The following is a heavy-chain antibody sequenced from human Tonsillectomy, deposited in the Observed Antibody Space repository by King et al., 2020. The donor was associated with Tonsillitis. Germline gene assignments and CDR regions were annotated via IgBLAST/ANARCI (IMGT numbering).Heavy chain of an antibody. J-gene: IGHJ6*02. CDR2: ISAYNGNT. V-gene: IGHV1-18*01. CDR1: GYTFTSYG. D-gene: IGHD3-22*01. Sequence: VQLVESGAEVKKPGASVKVSCKASGYTFTSYGISWVRQAPGQGLEWMGWISAYNGNTNYAQKLQGRVTMTTDTSTSTAYMELRSLRSDDTAVYYCARAIYYYDSSGYPVGYYYGMDVWGQGTTVTVSS. CDR3: ARAIYYYDSSGYPVGYYYGMDV.